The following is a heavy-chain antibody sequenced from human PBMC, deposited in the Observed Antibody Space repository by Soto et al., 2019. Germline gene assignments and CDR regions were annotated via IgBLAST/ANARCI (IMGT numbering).Heavy chain of an antibody. CDR1: VFTCSSYA. J-gene: IGHJ4*02. CDR2: ISGSGGST. V-gene: IGHV3-23*01. CDR3: ATPDIYSFSG. Sequence: PWWSLRLSCSASVFTCSSYAMSWFRQAPGKGLEWVSAISGSGGSTYYADSVKGRFTISRDNSKNTLYLQMNSLRAEDTAVYYCATPDIYSFSGWGQGTLVTVPS. D-gene: IGHD3-9*01.